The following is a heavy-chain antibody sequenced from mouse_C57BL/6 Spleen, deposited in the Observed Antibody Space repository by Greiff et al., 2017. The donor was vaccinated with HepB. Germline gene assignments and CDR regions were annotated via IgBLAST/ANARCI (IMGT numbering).Heavy chain of an antibody. CDR3: ASDGNYEGYFDY. CDR2: IDPNSGGT. CDR1: GYTFTSYW. D-gene: IGHD2-1*01. J-gene: IGHJ2*01. Sequence: VQLQQPGAELVKPGASVKLSCKASGYTFTSYWMHWVKQRPGRGLEWIGWIDPNSGGTKYNEKFKSKATLTVDKPSSTAYMQLSSLTSEDSAVYYCASDGNYEGYFDYWGQGTTLTVSS. V-gene: IGHV1-72*01.